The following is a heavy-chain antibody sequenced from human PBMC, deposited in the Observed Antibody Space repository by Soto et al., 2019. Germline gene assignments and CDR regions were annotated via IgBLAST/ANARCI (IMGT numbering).Heavy chain of an antibody. Sequence: SVKVSWKASGGTFSSYAISWVRQAPGQGLEWMGGIIPIFGTANYAQKFQGRVTITADESTSTAYMELNSLRYEDTAVYYCARDKGYCSDTSCPDFDYWGQGTLVTVSS. J-gene: IGHJ4*02. D-gene: IGHD2-15*01. CDR2: IIPIFGTA. CDR1: GGTFSSYA. CDR3: ARDKGYCSDTSCPDFDY. V-gene: IGHV1-69*13.